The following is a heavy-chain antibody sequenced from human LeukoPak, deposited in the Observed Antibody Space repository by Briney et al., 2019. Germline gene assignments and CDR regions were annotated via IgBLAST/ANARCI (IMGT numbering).Heavy chain of an antibody. CDR2: IYYSGST. CDR3: ARDPPNPLYDFWSGYFDGPNGYFDY. Sequence: SETLSPTCTVSGGSISSSSYYWGWIRQPPGKGLEWIGSIYYSGSTYYNPSLKSRVTISVDTSKNQFSLKLSSVTAADTAVYYCARDPPNPLYDFWSGYFDGPNGYFDYWGQGTLVTVSS. CDR1: GGSISSSSYY. D-gene: IGHD3-3*01. V-gene: IGHV4-39*07. J-gene: IGHJ4*02.